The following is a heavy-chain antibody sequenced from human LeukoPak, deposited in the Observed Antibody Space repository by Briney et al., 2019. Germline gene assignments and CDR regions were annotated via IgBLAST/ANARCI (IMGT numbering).Heavy chain of an antibody. V-gene: IGHV4-38-2*02. Sequence: SETLSLTCTVSGYSISSGYYWGWIRQPPGKGREWIGSIYHSGSTYYNPSLKSRVTISVDTSKNQFSLKLSSVTAADTAVYYCARGLDSDYWGQGTLVTVSS. CDR2: IYHSGST. CDR1: GYSISSGYY. J-gene: IGHJ4*02. CDR3: ARGLDSDY.